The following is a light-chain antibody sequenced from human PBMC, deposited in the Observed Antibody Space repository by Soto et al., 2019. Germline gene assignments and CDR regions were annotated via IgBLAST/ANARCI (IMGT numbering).Light chain of an antibody. CDR1: QSVSSN. Sequence: EIVMTQSPATLSVSPGERATLSCRASQSVSSNLAWYQQNPGQAPRLLLYGASTRATGIPARFSGSGSGTEFTLTISSMQSEDFSVYYAQQYNNWSLEFTFGQGTKLEIK. CDR2: GAS. J-gene: IGKJ2*01. CDR3: QQYNNWSLEFT. V-gene: IGKV3-15*01.